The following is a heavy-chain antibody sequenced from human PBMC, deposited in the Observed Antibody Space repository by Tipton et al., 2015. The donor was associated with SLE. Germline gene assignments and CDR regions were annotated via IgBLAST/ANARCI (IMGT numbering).Heavy chain of an antibody. Sequence: SLRLSCAASGFTFSAYGMHWVRQAPGKGLEWVAVVWYDGANKYYADSVTGRFTISRDNSKNTLYLQMSSLGAEDTAVYYCAKDRVIYAFWSGYGPEGYHYYYGMDVWGQGTTVTVSS. CDR1: GFTFSAYG. CDR3: AKDRVIYAFWSGYGPEGYHYYYGMDV. V-gene: IGHV3-33*06. CDR2: VWYDGANK. D-gene: IGHD3-3*01. J-gene: IGHJ6*02.